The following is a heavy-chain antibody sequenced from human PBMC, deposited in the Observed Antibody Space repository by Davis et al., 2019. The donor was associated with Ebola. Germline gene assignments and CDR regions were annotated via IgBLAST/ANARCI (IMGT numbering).Heavy chain of an antibody. Sequence: GESLKISCAASGFTFSRYSMNWVCQAPGKGLEWVSSISSSSSYIYYADSVKGRFTISRDNAKNSLYLQMNSLRAEDTAVYYCARDPTRTYYDFWSGSSDYYYGMDVWGQGTTVTVSS. V-gene: IGHV3-21*01. D-gene: IGHD3-3*01. CDR3: ARDPTRTYYDFWSGSSDYYYGMDV. CDR2: ISSSSSYI. CDR1: GFTFSRYS. J-gene: IGHJ6*02.